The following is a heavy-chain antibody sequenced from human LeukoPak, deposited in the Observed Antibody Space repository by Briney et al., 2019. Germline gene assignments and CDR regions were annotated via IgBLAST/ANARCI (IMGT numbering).Heavy chain of an antibody. V-gene: IGHV5-51*01. CDR1: GYNFIRYW. CDR3: ARGGLTYYYDSSGYLHDAFDI. Sequence: RGESLKISCKGSGYNFIRYWIGWVRQMPGKGLEWMGIIYPGDSDSRYSPSLQGQVTISADKSISTAYLQWSSLKASDTAMYYCARGGLTYYYDSSGYLHDAFDIWGQGTMVTVSS. D-gene: IGHD3-22*01. CDR2: IYPGDSDS. J-gene: IGHJ3*02.